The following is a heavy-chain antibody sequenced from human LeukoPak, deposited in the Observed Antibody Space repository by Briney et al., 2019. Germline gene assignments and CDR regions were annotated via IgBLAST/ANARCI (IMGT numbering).Heavy chain of an antibody. D-gene: IGHD6-13*01. V-gene: IGHV4-59*01. J-gene: IGHJ4*02. CDR3: ARGYSSSWVVFDN. Sequence: SETLSLTCTVSGGSISNYYWSWIRQPPGKGLEWIGYIYYSGSTNYNPSLKSRVTISVDTSKIQFSLKLSSVTAADTAVYYCARGYSSSWVVFDNWGQGTLVTVSS. CDR1: GGSISNYY. CDR2: IYYSGST.